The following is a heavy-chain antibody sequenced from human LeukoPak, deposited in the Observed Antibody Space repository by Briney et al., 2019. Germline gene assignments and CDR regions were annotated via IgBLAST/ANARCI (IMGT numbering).Heavy chain of an antibody. CDR2: ISWNSGSI. CDR1: GFTFDDYA. V-gene: IGHV3-9*01. D-gene: IGHD1-26*01. Sequence: GGSLRLSCAASGFTFDDYAMHWVRQAPGKGLEWVSGISWNSGSIGYADSVKGRFTISRDNAKNSLYLQMNSLRAEDTALYYCALAKRYYFDYWGQGTLVTVSS. CDR3: ALAKRYYFDY. J-gene: IGHJ4*02.